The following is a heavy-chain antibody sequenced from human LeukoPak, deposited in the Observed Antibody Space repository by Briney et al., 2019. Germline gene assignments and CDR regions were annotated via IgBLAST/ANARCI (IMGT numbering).Heavy chain of an antibody. CDR1: GFTFSSYS. V-gene: IGHV3-21*01. D-gene: IGHD3-10*01. J-gene: IGHJ2*01. CDR3: ARENYYDSGSYSYWYFDL. CDR2: ISHSSSYI. Sequence: GGSLRLSCAASGFTFSSYSMNWVRQAPGKGLEWVSSISHSSSYIYYADSVKGRFTISRDNAKKSLYLQMNSLRAEDTAVYYCARENYYDSGSYSYWYFDLWGRGTLVTVSS.